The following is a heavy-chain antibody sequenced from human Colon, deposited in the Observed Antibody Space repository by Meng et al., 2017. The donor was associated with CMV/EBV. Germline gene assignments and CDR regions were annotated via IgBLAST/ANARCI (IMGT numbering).Heavy chain of an antibody. D-gene: IGHD6-19*01. J-gene: IGHJ4*02. V-gene: IGHV3-74*01. CDR2: TDGRRT. CDR3: AADILSVGGTFDF. CDR1: GFTVSKSW. Sequence: LSCVVSGFTVSKSWMHCVRQAPGKGLEWVSYTDGRRTAYADSVEGRFTISRDTAENTLYLQMNSLSADDTAVYYCAADILSVGGTFDFWGQGALVTVSS.